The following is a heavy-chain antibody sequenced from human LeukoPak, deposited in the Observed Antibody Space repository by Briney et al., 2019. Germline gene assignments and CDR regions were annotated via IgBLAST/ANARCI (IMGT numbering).Heavy chain of an antibody. Sequence: PSETLSLTCAVYGGSFSGYYWSWIRQPPGKGLEWIGEINHSGSTNYNPSLKSRVTISVDTSKNQSSLKLSSVTAADTAVYYCARGPRIIGYYGMDVWGQGTTVTVSS. CDR1: GGSFSGYY. J-gene: IGHJ6*02. V-gene: IGHV4-34*01. CDR2: INHSGST. D-gene: IGHD3-16*02. CDR3: ARGPRIIGYYGMDV.